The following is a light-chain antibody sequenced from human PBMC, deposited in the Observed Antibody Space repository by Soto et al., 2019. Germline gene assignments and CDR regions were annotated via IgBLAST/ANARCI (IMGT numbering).Light chain of an antibody. J-gene: IGLJ2*01. V-gene: IGLV2-18*02. CDR2: EVS. CDR1: SSDVGSYNR. Sequence: QSALTQPPSVSGSPGQSVTISCTGTSSDVGSYNRVSWYQQPPGTAPQLMIYEVSNRPSGVPDRFSGSKSGNTASLTISGLQAEDEADYYCSSYTSSSTLFGGGTKVTVL. CDR3: SSYTSSSTL.